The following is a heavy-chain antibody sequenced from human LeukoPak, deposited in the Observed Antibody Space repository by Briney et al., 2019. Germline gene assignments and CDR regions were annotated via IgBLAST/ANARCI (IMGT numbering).Heavy chain of an antibody. J-gene: IGHJ4*02. D-gene: IGHD3-10*01. CDR2: ISWDGGST. CDR1: GSTFDDYT. V-gene: IGHV3-43*01. Sequence: GGSLRLSCAASGSTFDDYTMHWVRQAPGKGLEWVSLISWDGGSTYYADSVKGRFAISRDNSKNSLYLQMNSLRTEDTALYYCAKSGSGSYYSHFDYWGQGTLVTVSS. CDR3: AKSGSGSYYSHFDY.